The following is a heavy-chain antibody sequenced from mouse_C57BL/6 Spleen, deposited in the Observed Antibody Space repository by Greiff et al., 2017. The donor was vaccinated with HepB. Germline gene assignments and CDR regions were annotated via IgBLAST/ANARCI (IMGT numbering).Heavy chain of an antibody. Sequence: QVQLQQSGAELVKPGASVKMSCKASGYTFTSYWITWVKQRPGQGLEWIGDIYPGSGSTNYNEKFKSKATLTVDTSSSTAYMQLSSLTSEDSAVYYCARSHYDYDGCFAYWGQGTLVTVSA. D-gene: IGHD2-4*01. CDR2: IYPGSGST. CDR1: GYTFTSYW. J-gene: IGHJ3*01. CDR3: ARSHYDYDGCFAY. V-gene: IGHV1-55*01.